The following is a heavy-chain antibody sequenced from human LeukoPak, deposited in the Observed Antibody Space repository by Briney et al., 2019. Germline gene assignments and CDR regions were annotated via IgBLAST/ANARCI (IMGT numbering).Heavy chain of an antibody. Sequence: SETLSLTCTVSGGSISSYYWSWIRQPAGKGLEWIGRIYTSGSTNYNPSLKSRVTMSVDTSKNQFSLKLSSVTAADTAVYYCAREETYSSSWYRGFDYWGQGTLVTVSS. D-gene: IGHD6-13*01. V-gene: IGHV4-4*07. CDR2: IYTSGST. J-gene: IGHJ4*02. CDR3: AREETYSSSWYRGFDY. CDR1: GGSISSYY.